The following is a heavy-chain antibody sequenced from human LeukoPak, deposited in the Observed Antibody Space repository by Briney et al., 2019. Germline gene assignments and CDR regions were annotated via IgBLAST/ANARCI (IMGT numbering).Heavy chain of an antibody. CDR2: FAPENGET. CDR3: AASKGLWFGSDSYYYYGMDV. Sequence: ASVKVSCKFSGYTLTELSMHWVRQAPGKGLEWMGGFAPENGETIYAQKFQGRVTMTEDTSTDTAYMELSSLRSEDTAVYYCAASKGLWFGSDSYYYYGMDVWGKGTTVTVSS. D-gene: IGHD3-10*01. CDR1: GYTLTELS. V-gene: IGHV1-24*01. J-gene: IGHJ6*04.